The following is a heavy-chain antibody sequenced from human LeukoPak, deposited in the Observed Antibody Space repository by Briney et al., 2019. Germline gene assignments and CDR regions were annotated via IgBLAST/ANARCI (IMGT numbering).Heavy chain of an antibody. D-gene: IGHD3-10*01. Sequence: GGSLRLSCAASGFTFSNHWMHWVRQAPGKGLVWVSRINTDGSRTSYADSVKGRFTISRDNSKDTLFLQMIRLRAEDTAVYYCAKNFGELSYQLTWGQGTLVTVSS. CDR3: AKNFGELSYQLT. CDR2: INTDGSRT. J-gene: IGHJ4*02. V-gene: IGHV3-74*01. CDR1: GFTFSNHW.